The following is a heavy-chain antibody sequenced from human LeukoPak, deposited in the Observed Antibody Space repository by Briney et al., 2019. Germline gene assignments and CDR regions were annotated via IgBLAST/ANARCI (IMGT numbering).Heavy chain of an antibody. CDR3: ARCSGLHYYYGLDV. D-gene: IGHD2-8*02. V-gene: IGHV4-4*02. CDR2: IYHSGST. CDR1: GGSISSSNW. Sequence: KPSETLSLTCAVSGGSISSSNWWSWVRQSPGKGLEWIGEIYHSGSTNYNPSLKSRVIISVDKSKNQFSLKLSSVTAADTAVYFCARCSGLHYYYGLDVWGQGTTVTVSS. J-gene: IGHJ6*02.